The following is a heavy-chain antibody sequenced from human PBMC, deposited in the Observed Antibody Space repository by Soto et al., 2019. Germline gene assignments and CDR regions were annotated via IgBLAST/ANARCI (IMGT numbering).Heavy chain of an antibody. CDR3: ARGAQGNSGY. Sequence: VQLVESGGGLVKPGGSLRLSCAASGFTFISYSMNWVRQAPGKGLEWVSSISSSSNYIYYADSVKGRFTISRDNAKNALDLQMNILRAEDTAVYYCARGAQGNSGYWGQGTLVTVSS. D-gene: IGHD4-4*01. J-gene: IGHJ4*02. V-gene: IGHV3-21*01. CDR1: GFTFISYS. CDR2: ISSSSNYI.